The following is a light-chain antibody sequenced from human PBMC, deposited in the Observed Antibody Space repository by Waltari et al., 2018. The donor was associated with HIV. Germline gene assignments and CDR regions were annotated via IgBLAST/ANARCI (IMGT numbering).Light chain of an antibody. CDR3: QSHDSSLSGYV. J-gene: IGLJ1*01. CDR1: SSNIGAGYH. V-gene: IGLV1-40*01. CDR2: GNS. Sequence: QSVLTQPPSVSGAPGQRVTISCTGSSSNIGAGYHVHWYQQLPGTAHKRLIHGNSNRPSGVPDRFSGSKSGTSASLAITGLQAEDEADYYCQSHDSSLSGYVFGTGTKVTVL.